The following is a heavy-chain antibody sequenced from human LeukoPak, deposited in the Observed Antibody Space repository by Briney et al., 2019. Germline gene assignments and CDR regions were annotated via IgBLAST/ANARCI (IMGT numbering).Heavy chain of an antibody. CDR3: VKDRIVVVPAASFDY. CDR2: ISSNGGSP. V-gene: IGHV3-64D*06. D-gene: IGHD2-2*01. J-gene: IGHJ4*02. CDR1: GFTFSSYA. Sequence: PGGSLRLSCSASGFTFSSYAMHWVRQAPGKGLEYVSAISSNGGSPYYADSVKGRFTISRDNSKNTLYLQMSSLRAEDTAVYYCVKDRIVVVPAASFDYWGQGTLVTVSS.